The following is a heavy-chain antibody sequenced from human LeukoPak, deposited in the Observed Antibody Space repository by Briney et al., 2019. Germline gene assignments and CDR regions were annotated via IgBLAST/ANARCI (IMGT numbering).Heavy chain of an antibody. Sequence: GTSLRLSCTASGYTFSDYGMHWVRQAPGKGLEWVTSISAGGSGTYFADSVKGRFRISRDNSKSTLFLQMNSLRVEDTAIYYCATLSSGGSGSYHHYWGQGTLVTVSS. CDR2: ISAGGSGT. V-gene: IGHV3-23*01. CDR1: GYTFSDYG. D-gene: IGHD3-10*01. J-gene: IGHJ4*02. CDR3: ATLSSGGSGSYHHY.